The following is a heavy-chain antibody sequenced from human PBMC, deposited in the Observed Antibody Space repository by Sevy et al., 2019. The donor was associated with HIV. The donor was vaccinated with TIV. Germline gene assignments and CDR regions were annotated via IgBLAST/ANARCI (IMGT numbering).Heavy chain of an antibody. CDR3: AKDRLLRPSPHSDF. V-gene: IGHV3-9*01. J-gene: IGHJ4*02. CDR1: GFTFDDYA. CDR2: ISWNSGIV. Sequence: GGSLRLSCAASGFTFDDYAMHWVRQAPGKGLEGVSGISWNSGIVKYGDSVKGRFTVSRDNAKNSLYLQMNSLRPEDTAFYYCAKDRLLRPSPHSDFWGQGTLVTVSS. D-gene: IGHD3-22*01.